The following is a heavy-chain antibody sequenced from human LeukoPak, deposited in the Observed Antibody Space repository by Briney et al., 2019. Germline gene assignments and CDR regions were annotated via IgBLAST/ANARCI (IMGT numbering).Heavy chain of an antibody. D-gene: IGHD4/OR15-4a*01. CDR2: IYSDNT. J-gene: IGHJ4*02. CDR3: ARRAGAYSHPYDY. Sequence: GGSLRHSCTVSGFTVSSNSMSWVCQAPGKGLEWVSFIYSDNTHYSDSVKGRFTISRDNSKNTLYLQMNSLRAEDTAVYYCARRAGAYSHPYDYWGQGTLVTVSS. V-gene: IGHV3-53*01. CDR1: GFTVSSNS.